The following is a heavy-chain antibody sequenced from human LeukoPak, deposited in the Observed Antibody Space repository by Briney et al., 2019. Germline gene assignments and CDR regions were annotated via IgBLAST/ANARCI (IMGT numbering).Heavy chain of an antibody. D-gene: IGHD5-24*01. Sequence: PGGSLRLSCAASGFTFSSYVMTWVRQAPGKGLEWVSVISGSGGSTYYADSVKGRFTISRDNSKNTLYLQMNSLRAEDTAVYYCAKSPRDGYNLFDYWGQGTLVTVSS. V-gene: IGHV3-23*01. CDR2: ISGSGGST. J-gene: IGHJ4*02. CDR3: AKSPRDGYNLFDY. CDR1: GFTFSSYV.